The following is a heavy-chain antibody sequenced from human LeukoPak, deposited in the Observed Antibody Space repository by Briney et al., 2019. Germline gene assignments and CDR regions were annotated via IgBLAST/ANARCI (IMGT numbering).Heavy chain of an antibody. Sequence: GGSLRLSCAASGFTFNNSWMTWVRQPPGKGLEWVGRLKGDTDGGTTDYAAPVKGRFTISRDDSKTTLFLQMNSLKTEDTAVYYCTTGLRFGHDSFDIWGHGTMVAVSS. V-gene: IGHV3-15*01. CDR1: GFTFNNSW. CDR2: LKGDTDGGTT. J-gene: IGHJ3*02. D-gene: IGHD3-10*01. CDR3: TTGLRFGHDSFDI.